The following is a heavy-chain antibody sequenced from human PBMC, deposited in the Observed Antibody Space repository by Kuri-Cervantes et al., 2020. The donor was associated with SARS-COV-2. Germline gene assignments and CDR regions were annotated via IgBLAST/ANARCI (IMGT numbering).Heavy chain of an antibody. CDR3: ASLYSSSSDPGDY. Sequence: GESLKISCEVSGFLFSASAIHWVRQASGKGLEWVGRVRGKANNYATAYAASVKGRFTISRDDSKNMAYLQMNSLKTEDTAVYYCASLYSSSSDPGDYWGQGTLVTVSS. J-gene: IGHJ4*02. CDR1: GFLFSASA. CDR2: VRGKANNYAT. V-gene: IGHV3-73*01. D-gene: IGHD6-6*01.